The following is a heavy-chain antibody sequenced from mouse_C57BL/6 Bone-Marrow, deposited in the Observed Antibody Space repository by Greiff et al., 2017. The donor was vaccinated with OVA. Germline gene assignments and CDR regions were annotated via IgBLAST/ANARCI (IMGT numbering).Heavy chain of an antibody. Sequence: EVQLVESGGGLVKPGGSLKLSCAASGFTFSDYGMHWVRQAPEKGLEWVAYISSGSSTIYYADTVKGRFTISRDNAKNTLFLQMTSLRSEDTAMYYCARLENNWAPFAYWGQGTLVTVSA. J-gene: IGHJ3*01. CDR2: ISSGSSTI. CDR1: GFTFSDYG. CDR3: ARLENNWAPFAY. D-gene: IGHD4-1*01. V-gene: IGHV5-17*01.